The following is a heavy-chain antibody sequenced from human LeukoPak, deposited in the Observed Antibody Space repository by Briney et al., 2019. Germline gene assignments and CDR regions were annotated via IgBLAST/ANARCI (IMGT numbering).Heavy chain of an antibody. J-gene: IGHJ3*02. D-gene: IGHD5-12*01. CDR3: ARDRGEWLRSGAFDI. CDR2: IIPIFGTA. CDR1: GYTFTGYY. V-gene: IGHV1-69*13. Sequence: SVKVSCKASGYTFTGYYMHWVRQAPGQGLEWMGGIIPIFGTANYAQKFQGRVTITADESTSTAYMELSSLRSEDTAVYYCARDRGEWLRSGAFDIWGQGTMATVSS.